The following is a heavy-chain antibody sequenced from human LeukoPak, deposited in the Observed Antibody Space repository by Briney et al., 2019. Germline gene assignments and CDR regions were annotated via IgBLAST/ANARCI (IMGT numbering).Heavy chain of an antibody. D-gene: IGHD3-3*01. V-gene: IGHV3-7*01. CDR2: IKQDGSEK. CDR3: ARVERLRFLEWLLPRYYYYGMDV. J-gene: IGHJ6*02. CDR1: GFTFSSYW. Sequence: PGGSLRLSCAASGFTFSSYWMSWVRQAPGKGLEWVANIKQDGSEKYYVDSVKGRFTISRDNAKNSLYLQMNSLRAEDTAVYYCARVERLRFLEWLLPRYYYYGMDVWGQGTTVTVSS.